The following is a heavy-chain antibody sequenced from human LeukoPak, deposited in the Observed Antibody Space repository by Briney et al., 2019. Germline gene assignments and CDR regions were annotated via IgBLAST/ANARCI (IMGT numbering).Heavy chain of an antibody. V-gene: IGHV3-74*01. J-gene: IGHJ4*02. CDR1: RFTFSSYW. CDR2: INSDGSST. Sequence: PGGSLRLSCAASRFTFSSYWMHWVRQAPGKGLVWVSRINSDGSSTSYADSVKGRFTISRDNAKNTLYLQMNSLRAEDTAVYYCARTTMFSDILSLWGQGTLVTVSS. D-gene: IGHD3-9*01. CDR3: ARTTMFSDILSL.